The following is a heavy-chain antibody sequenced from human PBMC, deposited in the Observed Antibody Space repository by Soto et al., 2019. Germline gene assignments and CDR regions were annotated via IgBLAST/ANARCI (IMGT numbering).Heavy chain of an antibody. CDR1: GFTFRSYW. V-gene: IGHV3-7*03. CDR2: INGDGSEK. J-gene: IGHJ4*02. CDR3: ARGPLDY. Sequence: SGGSLRLSCAASGFTFRSYWMNWVRQAPGRGLEWVANINGDGSEKTYVDSVKGRFTISRDNAKNSLDLQMSSLRAGDTAVYYCARGPLDYWGQGTLVTVSS.